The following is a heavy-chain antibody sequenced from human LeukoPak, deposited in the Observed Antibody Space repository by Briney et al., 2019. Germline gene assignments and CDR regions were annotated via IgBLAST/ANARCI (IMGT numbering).Heavy chain of an antibody. V-gene: IGHV3-21*01. J-gene: IGHJ4*02. CDR1: GFTFSSYS. D-gene: IGHD6-13*01. CDR3: SRGGSWSDY. Sequence: GGSLRLSCAASGFTFSSYSMNWVRQAPGKGLEWVSSISSSSSYIYYAGSVKGRFTISRDNAKNSLYLQMNSLRAEDTAVYYCSRGGSWSDYWGQGTLVTVSS. CDR2: ISSSSSYI.